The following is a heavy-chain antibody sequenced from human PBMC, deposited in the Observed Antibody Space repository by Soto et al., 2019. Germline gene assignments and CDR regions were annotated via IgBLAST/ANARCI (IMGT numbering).Heavy chain of an antibody. V-gene: IGHV3-21*01. CDR2: ISSSSSYI. CDR1: GFTFSSYS. J-gene: IGHJ5*02. D-gene: IGHD4-17*01. Sequence: GGSLRLSCAASGFTFSSYSMNWVRQAPGKGLEWVSSISSSSSYIYYAGSVKGRFTISGDNAKNSLYLQMNSLRAEDTAAYYCARDLSHGDYEDWFDPWGQGTLVTVSS. CDR3: ARDLSHGDYEDWFDP.